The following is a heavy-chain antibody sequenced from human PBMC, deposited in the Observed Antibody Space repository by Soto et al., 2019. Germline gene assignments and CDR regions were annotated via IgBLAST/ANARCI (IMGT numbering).Heavy chain of an antibody. V-gene: IGHV3-23*01. D-gene: IGHD5-12*01. J-gene: IGHJ4*02. CDR3: AKGERDGYNFREDSFDY. Sequence: GGSLRLSCAASGFTFSSYAMSWVRQAPGKGLEWVSAISGSGGSTYYADSVKGRFTISRDNSKNTLYLQMNSLRAEDTAVYYCAKGERDGYNFREDSFDYWGQGTLVTVSS. CDR1: GFTFSSYA. CDR2: ISGSGGST.